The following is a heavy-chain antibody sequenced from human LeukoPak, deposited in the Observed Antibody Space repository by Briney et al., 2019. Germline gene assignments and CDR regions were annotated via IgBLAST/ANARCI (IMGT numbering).Heavy chain of an antibody. J-gene: IGHJ6*02. D-gene: IGHD7-27*01. CDR2: TYYRSKWYN. Sequence: SQTLSLTCAISGDSVSSNSAAWNWIRQSPSRGLEWLGRTYYRSKWYNDYAVSVKSRITINPDTSKNQFSLQLNSVTPEDTAVYYCVRERPRQHLGYYYGMDVWGQGTTVTVSS. CDR1: GDSVSSNSAA. CDR3: VRERPRQHLGYYYGMDV. V-gene: IGHV6-1*01.